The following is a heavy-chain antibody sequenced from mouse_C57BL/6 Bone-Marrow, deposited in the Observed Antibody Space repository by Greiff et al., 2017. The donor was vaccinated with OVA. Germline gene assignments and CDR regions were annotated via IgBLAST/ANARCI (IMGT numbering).Heavy chain of an antibody. J-gene: IGHJ4*01. CDR2: IRNKANGYTT. V-gene: IGHV7-3*01. CDR1: GFTFTDYY. CDR3: AGYLLLGTMDY. Sequence: DVKLVESGGGLVQPGGSLSLSCAASGFTFTDYYMSWVRQPPGKALEWLGFIRNKANGYTTEYSASVKGRFTISRDNSQSILYLQMNALRAEDSATYYCAGYLLLGTMDYWGQGTSVTVSS. D-gene: IGHD4-1*01.